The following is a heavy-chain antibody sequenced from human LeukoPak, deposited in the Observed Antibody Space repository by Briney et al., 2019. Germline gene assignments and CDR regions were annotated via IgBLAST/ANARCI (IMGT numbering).Heavy chain of an antibody. CDR2: INPNSGGT. V-gene: IGHV1-2*02. J-gene: IGHJ4*02. D-gene: IGHD3-3*01. CDR3: ARDQNYDFWSGYYSGSGYDY. CDR1: GDTFTGYY. Sequence: ASVKVSCKASGDTFTGYYMHWVRQAPGQGLEWMGWINPNSGGTNYTQKFQGRVTMTRDTSISTAYMELSRLRSDDTAVYYCARDQNYDFWSGYYSGSGYDYWGQGTLVTVSS.